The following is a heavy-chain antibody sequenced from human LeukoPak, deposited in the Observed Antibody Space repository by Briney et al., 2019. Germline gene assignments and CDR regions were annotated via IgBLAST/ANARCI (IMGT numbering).Heavy chain of an antibody. V-gene: IGHV3-21*01. J-gene: IGHJ6*02. D-gene: IGHD2-2*02. CDR2: ISSSSSYI. Sequence: GGSLRLSCAASGFTFSSYWMSWVRQAPGKGLEWVSSISSSSSYIYYADSVKGRFTISRDNAKNSLYLQMNSLRAEDTAVYYCARDDCSSTSCYTFGSYYYYGMDVWGQGTTVTVSS. CDR1: GFTFSSYW. CDR3: ARDDCSSTSCYTFGSYYYYGMDV.